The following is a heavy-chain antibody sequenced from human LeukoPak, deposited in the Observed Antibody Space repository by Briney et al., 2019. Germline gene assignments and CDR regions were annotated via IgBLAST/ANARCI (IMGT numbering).Heavy chain of an antibody. CDR2: IYYSGST. CDR3: ARVDYGDCLNWFDP. Sequence: PSDTLSLTCTVSGGSISSHYWSWIRQPPGKGLEWIGYIYYSGSTNYNPSLKSRVTISVDTSKNQFSLKLSSVTAADTAVYYCARVDYGDCLNWFDPWGQGTLVTVSS. CDR1: GGSISSHY. J-gene: IGHJ5*02. D-gene: IGHD2-21*02. V-gene: IGHV4-59*07.